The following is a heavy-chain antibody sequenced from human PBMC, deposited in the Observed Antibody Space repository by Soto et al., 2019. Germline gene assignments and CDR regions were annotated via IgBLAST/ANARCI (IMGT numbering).Heavy chain of an antibody. J-gene: IGHJ5*02. CDR1: GCMFSGYG. CDR3: AKLVGEVKAIGAPGDWLDP. CDR2: ISHDGSEK. D-gene: IGHD3-3*01. Sequence: QVQLVESGGGVVQPGDSLRLSCAASGCMFSGYGMHWIRQAPGKGLEWVAVISHDGSEKYYGDSVKGRCTVSRDNSNNTLFLQIDSLRAEDTAVYYCAKLVGEVKAIGAPGDWLDPWGQGTLVTVSS. V-gene: IGHV3-30*18.